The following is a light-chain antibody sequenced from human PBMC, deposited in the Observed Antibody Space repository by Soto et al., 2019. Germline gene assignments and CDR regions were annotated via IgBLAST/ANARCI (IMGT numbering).Light chain of an antibody. CDR1: QSVSSN. CDR2: GAS. J-gene: IGKJ4*01. CDR3: QQSYSSPQT. Sequence: EIVMTQSPATLSVSPGETATLSCRASQSVSSNLAWYQQKPGQAPSLLIYGASTRATDIPPRFSGSGSGTEFTLTITSLQSEDFATYYCQQSYSSPQTFGGGTKVEIK. V-gene: IGKV3-15*01.